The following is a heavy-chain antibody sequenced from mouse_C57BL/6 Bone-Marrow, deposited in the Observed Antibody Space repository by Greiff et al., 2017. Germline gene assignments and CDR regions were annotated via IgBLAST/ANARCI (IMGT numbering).Heavy chain of an antibody. J-gene: IGHJ2*01. Sequence: EVKLVESGGDLVKPGGSLKFSCAASGFTFSSYGMSWVRQTPDKRLEWVATISSGGSYTYYPDSVKGRFTISRDNAKNTLYLQMSSLKSEDTAMYYCARQNYFDYWGQGTTLTVSS. CDR3: ARQNYFDY. CDR1: GFTFSSYG. V-gene: IGHV5-6*01. CDR2: ISSGGSYT.